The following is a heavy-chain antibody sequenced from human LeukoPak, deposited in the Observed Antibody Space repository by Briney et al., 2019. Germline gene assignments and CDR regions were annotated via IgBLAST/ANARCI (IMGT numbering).Heavy chain of an antibody. V-gene: IGHV3-69-1*01. D-gene: IGHD3-9*01. CDR1: GFSLSAYW. Sequence: GGSLRLSCAASGFSLSAYWMTWVRQAPGKGLEWISYISSRGTTYYADSVKGRFTISRDNARNSLYLQGDSLTAADTAVYYCTRGVPATISGWYFDLWGRGTLVTVSS. J-gene: IGHJ2*01. CDR3: TRGVPATISGWYFDL. CDR2: ISSRGTT.